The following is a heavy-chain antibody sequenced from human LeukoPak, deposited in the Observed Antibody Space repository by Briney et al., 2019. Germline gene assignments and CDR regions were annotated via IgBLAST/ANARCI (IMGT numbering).Heavy chain of an antibody. CDR3: ARDKYCSGGSCSSAFDI. CDR1: GVTFSSYA. Sequence: GRSLRLSCAASGVTFSSYAMQWVRQAPGKGLEWVAVISYDGSNKYYANSVKGRFTISRDNSKNTLYLQMNSLRAEDTAVYYCARDKYCSGGSCSSAFDIWGQGTMVTVSS. D-gene: IGHD2-15*01. V-gene: IGHV3-30*04. J-gene: IGHJ3*02. CDR2: ISYDGSNK.